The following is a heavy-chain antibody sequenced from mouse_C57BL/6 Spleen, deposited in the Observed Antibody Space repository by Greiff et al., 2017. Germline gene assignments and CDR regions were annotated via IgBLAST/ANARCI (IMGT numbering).Heavy chain of an antibody. J-gene: IGHJ3*01. Sequence: VQLQQSGAELVRPGSSVKMSCKTSGYTFTSYGINWVKQRPGQGLEWIGYIYIGNGYTEYNEKFKGKATLTSDTSSSTAYMQLSILTSADSAIYFCASTYYSNSGGFAYWGQGTLVTVSA. CDR3: ASTYYSNSGGFAY. D-gene: IGHD2-5*01. CDR2: IYIGNGYT. V-gene: IGHV1-58*01. CDR1: GYTFTSYG.